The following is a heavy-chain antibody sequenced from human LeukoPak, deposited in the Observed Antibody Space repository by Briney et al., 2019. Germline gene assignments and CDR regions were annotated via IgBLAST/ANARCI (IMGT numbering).Heavy chain of an antibody. D-gene: IGHD3-22*01. J-gene: IGHJ4*02. CDR2: ISSGGGNT. CDR3: AKDSRLIITYFDS. Sequence: SGGSLRLSCATSGFTFTSYAMSWVRQAPGKGLEWLSGISSGGGNTYYADSVRGGLTISRDNSKNTLYLQMHSLRADDTAVYFCAKDSRLIITYFDSWGQGTLVTVSS. CDR1: GFTFTSYA. V-gene: IGHV3-23*01.